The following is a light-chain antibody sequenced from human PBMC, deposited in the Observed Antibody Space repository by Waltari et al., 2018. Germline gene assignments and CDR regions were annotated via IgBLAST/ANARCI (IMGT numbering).Light chain of an antibody. V-gene: IGLV4-69*01. CDR3: QTGGHGTWV. CDR1: SGHSSNV. Sequence: QLVLTQSPSVSASLGAPVKLTCTLSSGHSSNVIAWHQQQPGKGPRYLMKVNSDGRHSKGDEIPDRFSGSSSGPGRYLTISSLQSDDEADYYCQTGGHGTWVFGGGTKLTVL. J-gene: IGLJ3*02. CDR2: VNSDGRH.